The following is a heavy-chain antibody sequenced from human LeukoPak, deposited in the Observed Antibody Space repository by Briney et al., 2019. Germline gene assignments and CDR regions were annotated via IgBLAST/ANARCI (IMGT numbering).Heavy chain of an antibody. CDR3: ARHHNWGYWYFDL. CDR1: GGSISSYY. J-gene: IGHJ2*01. D-gene: IGHD1-1*01. CDR2: IYHSGST. Sequence: PSETLSLTCTVSGGSISSYYWSWIRQPPGKGLEWIGYIYHSGSTKCNPSLKSRVTISVDTSKSQVSLKLSSLTAADTAVYYCARHHNWGYWYFDLWGRGTLVTVSS. V-gene: IGHV4-59*08.